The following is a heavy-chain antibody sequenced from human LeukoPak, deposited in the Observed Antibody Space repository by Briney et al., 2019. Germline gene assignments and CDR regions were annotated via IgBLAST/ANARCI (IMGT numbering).Heavy chain of an antibody. CDR2: IYWNDDK. J-gene: IGHJ4*02. CDR3: AHRSQVLVGATALYYFDY. Sequence: GPPLVNPTQTLTLTCTFSGFSLSTSGVGVGWIRQPPGKAMEWLALIYWNDDKRYSPSLKSRLTITKDTSKNQVVLTMTNMDPVDTATYYCAHRSQVLVGATALYYFDYWGQGTLVTVSS. CDR1: GFSLSTSGVG. V-gene: IGHV2-5*01. D-gene: IGHD1-26*01.